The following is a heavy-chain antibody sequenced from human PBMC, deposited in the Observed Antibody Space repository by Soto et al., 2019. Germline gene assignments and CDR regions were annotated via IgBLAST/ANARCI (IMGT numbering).Heavy chain of an antibody. CDR1: GYTFTSYY. J-gene: IGHJ4*02. V-gene: IGHV1-46*01. CDR2: INPSGGST. CDR3: ARANIAVAGIPPYYFDY. Sequence: ASVKVSCKASGYTFTSYYMHWVRQAPGQGLEWMGIINPSGGSTSYAQKFQGRVTMTRETSTSTVYMELSSLRSEDTAVYYCARANIAVAGIPPYYFDYWGQGTPVTVSS. D-gene: IGHD6-19*01.